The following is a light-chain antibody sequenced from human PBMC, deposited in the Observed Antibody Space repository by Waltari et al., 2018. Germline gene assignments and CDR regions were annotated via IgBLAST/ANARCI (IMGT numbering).Light chain of an antibody. CDR2: RNH. Sequence: QPVLTQPPAASGTPGQRVTIPCSGSSSNIGRNHVYWDQQLPGTAPRLLIYRNHQRPSGVPDRFSGSKSGTSASLAISGLRSEDEADYYCAAWDDSLNAFYVFGIGTKVTVL. J-gene: IGLJ1*01. CDR3: AAWDDSLNAFYV. V-gene: IGLV1-47*01. CDR1: SSNIGRNH.